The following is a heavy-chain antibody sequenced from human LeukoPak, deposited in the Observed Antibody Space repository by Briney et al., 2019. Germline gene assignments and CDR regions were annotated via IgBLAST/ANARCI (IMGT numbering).Heavy chain of an antibody. CDR2: IKQEGSEK. V-gene: IGHV3-7*01. CDR3: ARNRGNQQFDY. D-gene: IGHD1-14*01. CDR1: GFTFSSYW. J-gene: IGHJ4*02. Sequence: GGSLRLSCAASGFTFSSYWMSWVRQAPGKGLEWVANIKQEGSEKYYVDSVKGRFTISRDNAKNSLYLQMNNLRAEDTAVYYCARNRGNQQFDYWGQGTLVTVSS.